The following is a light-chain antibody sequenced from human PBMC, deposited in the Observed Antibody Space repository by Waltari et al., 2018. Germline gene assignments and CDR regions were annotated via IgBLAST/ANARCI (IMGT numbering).Light chain of an antibody. J-gene: IGKJ4*01. CDR2: DAS. CDR3: QQRSNWPPLT. V-gene: IGKV3-11*01. CDR1: QSVSSY. Sequence: EIVLTQYPATLSLSPGERATLSCRASQSVSSYLAWYQQKPGQAPRLLIYDASNRSTGIPARFRGSGSGTDFTLTISSLEPEDFAVYYCQQRSNWPPLTFGGGTKVEIK.